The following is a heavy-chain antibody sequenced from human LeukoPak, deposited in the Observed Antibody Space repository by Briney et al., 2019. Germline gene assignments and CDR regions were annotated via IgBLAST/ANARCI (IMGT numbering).Heavy chain of an antibody. Sequence: HPGGSLRLSCEASGFTFNTCAMSWVRQAPGKGLEWVSAISESGSGTYYADSVKGWFTISRDNSKNTLYPQMNSLRVDDTALYYCAKGVFGVNRAFDYWGQGTLVTVSS. CDR1: GFTFNTCA. CDR2: ISESGSGT. V-gene: IGHV3-23*01. CDR3: AKGVFGVNRAFDY. D-gene: IGHD3-3*01. J-gene: IGHJ4*02.